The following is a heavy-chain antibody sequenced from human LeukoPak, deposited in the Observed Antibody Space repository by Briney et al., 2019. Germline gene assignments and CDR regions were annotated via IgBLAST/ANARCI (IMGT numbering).Heavy chain of an antibody. V-gene: IGHV3-66*02. J-gene: IGHJ4*02. CDR3: AGGTPVVTLDY. D-gene: IGHD4-23*01. CDR2: IYSGGST. CDR1: GFTVSSNY. Sequence: GGSLRLSCAASGFTVSSNYMSWVRQAPGKGLEWDSVIYSGGSTYYADSVKGRFTISRDNSKNTLYLQMNSLRAEDTAVYYCAGGTPVVTLDYWGQGTLVTVSS.